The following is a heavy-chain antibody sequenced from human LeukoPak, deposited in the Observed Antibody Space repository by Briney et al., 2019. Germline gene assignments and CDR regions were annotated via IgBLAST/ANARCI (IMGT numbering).Heavy chain of an antibody. CDR3: ARSGSGMGFTFGGVINY. CDR2: INHSGNT. Sequence: SETLSLTCAVYGGSFSGYYWSWIPHPPGRGLEWSGEINHSGNTNYNPSLKSRVTRSVDTSKNQFSLKLSSVTAADTAVYYCARSGSGMGFTFGGVINYWGQGTLVTVSS. CDR1: GGSFSGYY. D-gene: IGHD3-16*01. J-gene: IGHJ4*02. V-gene: IGHV4-34*01.